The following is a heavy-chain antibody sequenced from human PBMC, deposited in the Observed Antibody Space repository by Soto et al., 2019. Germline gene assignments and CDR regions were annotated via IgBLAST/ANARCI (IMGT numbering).Heavy chain of an antibody. J-gene: IGHJ4*02. V-gene: IGHV4-59*01. CDR2: IYYSGST. CDR3: ARCGGGSCYGSQFDY. Sequence: PSETLSLTCTVSGGSISSYYWSWIRQPPGKGLEWIGYIYYSGSTNYNPSLKSRVTISVDTSKNQFSLKLSSVTAADTAVYYCARCGGGSCYGSQFDYWGQGTLVTVSS. CDR1: GGSISSYY. D-gene: IGHD2-15*01.